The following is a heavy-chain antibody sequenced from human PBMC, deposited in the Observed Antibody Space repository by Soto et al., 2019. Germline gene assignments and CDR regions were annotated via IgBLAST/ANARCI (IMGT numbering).Heavy chain of an antibody. Sequence: SVKVSCKASGGTFSSYAISWVRQAPGQGLEWMGGIIPIFGTANYAQKFQGRVTITADESTSTAYMELSSLRSEDTAVYYCARDSTHLPQGVYYYYGMDVWGQGTTVTVSS. J-gene: IGHJ6*02. CDR1: GGTFSSYA. CDR2: IIPIFGTA. V-gene: IGHV1-69*13. CDR3: ARDSTHLPQGVYYYYGMDV.